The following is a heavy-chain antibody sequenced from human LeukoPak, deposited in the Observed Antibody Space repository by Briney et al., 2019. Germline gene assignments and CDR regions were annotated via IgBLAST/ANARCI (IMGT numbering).Heavy chain of an antibody. D-gene: IGHD6-13*01. CDR1: GYTFTSYD. CDR3: ARGGGRQLFNNWFDP. V-gene: IGHV1-8*01. J-gene: IGHJ5*02. CDR2: MNPNSGNT. Sequence: ASVKASCKASGYTFTSYDINWVRQATGQGLEWMGWMNPNSGNTGYAQKFQGRVTMTRNTSISTAYMELSSLRSEDTAVYYCARGGGRQLFNNWFDPWGQGTLVTVSS.